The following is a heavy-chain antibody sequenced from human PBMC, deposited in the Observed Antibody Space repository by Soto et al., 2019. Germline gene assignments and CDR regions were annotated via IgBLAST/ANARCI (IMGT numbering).Heavy chain of an antibody. J-gene: IGHJ5*02. D-gene: IGHD3-16*02. CDR1: SGSISSSNW. CDR2: IYHSGST. V-gene: IGHV4-4*02. Sequence: QVQLQESGPGLVKPSGTLSLTCAVSSGSISSSNWWSWVRQPPGKGLEWIGAIYHSGSTNYNPSRKSRVTISVDKSKNQFSLKLSSATAADTAVYYCARGKGDYIWGSYRQDAWFDPWGQGTLVTVSS. CDR3: ARGKGDYIWGSYRQDAWFDP.